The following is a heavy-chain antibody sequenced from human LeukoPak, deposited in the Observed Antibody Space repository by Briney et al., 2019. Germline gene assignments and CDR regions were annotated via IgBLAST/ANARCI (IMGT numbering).Heavy chain of an antibody. D-gene: IGHD4-17*01. CDR3: ARGFPYDDTTEGYYYLMDV. V-gene: IGHV3-30*03. CDR2: ISYDGNHK. Sequence: PGGSLRLSCAASGFIFSSYAMSWVRQAPGKGLEWVSLISYDGNHKYYADSVKGRFTISRDNSKNMFYVQINSLRPEDTAVYFCARGFPYDDTTEGYYYLMDVWGQGTTVTVSS. CDR1: GFIFSSYA. J-gene: IGHJ6*02.